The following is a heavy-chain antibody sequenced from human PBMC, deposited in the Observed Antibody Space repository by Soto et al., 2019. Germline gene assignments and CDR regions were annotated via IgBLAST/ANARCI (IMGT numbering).Heavy chain of an antibody. CDR2: ISYDGSNK. CDR1: GFTFSSYA. Sequence: PGGSLRLSCAASGFTFSSYAMHWVRQAPGKGLEWVAVISYDGSNKYYADSVKGRFTISRDNSKNTLYLQMNSLRAEDTAVYYCASQLYSSSWYGVRYYYYGMDVWGQGTTVTVSS. CDR3: ASQLYSSSWYGVRYYYYGMDV. D-gene: IGHD6-13*01. J-gene: IGHJ6*02. V-gene: IGHV3-30-3*01.